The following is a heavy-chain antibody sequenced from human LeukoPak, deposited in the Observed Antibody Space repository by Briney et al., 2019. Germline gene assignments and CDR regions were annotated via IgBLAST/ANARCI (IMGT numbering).Heavy chain of an antibody. CDR3: ARDMQGIYYEDRYFEV. V-gene: IGHV4-39*07. J-gene: IGHJ2*01. Sequence: PSETLSLTCSVSGDSISTSNKYWAWIRQPPGKGLEWIGSIYYSGSTYYNPSLKSRVTMSVEAFKNQFSLKLSSVTAADTAMYFCARDMQGIYYEDRYFEVWGRGLLVTVTS. CDR1: GDSISTSNKY. CDR2: IYYSGST. D-gene: IGHD3-16*01.